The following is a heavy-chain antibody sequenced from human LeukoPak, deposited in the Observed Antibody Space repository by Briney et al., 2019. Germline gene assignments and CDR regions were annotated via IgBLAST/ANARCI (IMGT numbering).Heavy chain of an antibody. Sequence: GVSLRLSCAASGFTFSSYAMSWVRQAPGKGLEWVSAISGSGGSTYYADSVKGRFTISRDNSKNTLYLQMNSLRAEDTAVYYCAKDRWRAVAGTGDYWGQGTLVTVSS. D-gene: IGHD6-19*01. CDR3: AKDRWRAVAGTGDY. V-gene: IGHV3-23*01. CDR1: GFTFSSYA. CDR2: ISGSGGST. J-gene: IGHJ4*02.